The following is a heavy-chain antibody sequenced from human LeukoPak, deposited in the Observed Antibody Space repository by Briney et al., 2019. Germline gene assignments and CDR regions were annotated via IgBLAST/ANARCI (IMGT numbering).Heavy chain of an antibody. CDR2: IYPSGST. Sequence: SETLSLTCAVYGGSFSGYYWSWIRQPPGKGLEWIGEIYPSGSTNYNPSLKSRVTMSVDESKNEFSLKLTSVTAADTAVYYCARFHTSSWFFDSWGQGILVTVSS. CDR1: GGSFSGYY. V-gene: IGHV4-34*01. J-gene: IGHJ4*02. D-gene: IGHD6-13*01. CDR3: ARFHTSSWFFDS.